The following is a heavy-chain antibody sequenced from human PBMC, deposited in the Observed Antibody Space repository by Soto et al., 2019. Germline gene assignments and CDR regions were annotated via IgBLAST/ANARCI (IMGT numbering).Heavy chain of an antibody. Sequence: ASVKVSCKTSGYTFSGFYIHWVRQAPGQGLESMGWIYPDSGGTDYAQKFQGRVTMTRDTSISTAYMELNSLRGEDTAVYYCARDPAPIGWYDYWGQGTLVTVSS. CDR3: ARDPAPIGWYDY. J-gene: IGHJ4*02. V-gene: IGHV1-2*02. D-gene: IGHD6-19*01. CDR1: GYTFSGFY. CDR2: IYPDSGGT.